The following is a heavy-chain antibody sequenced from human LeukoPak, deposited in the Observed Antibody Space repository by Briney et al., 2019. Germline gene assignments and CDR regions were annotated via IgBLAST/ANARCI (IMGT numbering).Heavy chain of an antibody. CDR2: IRTRINSSTA. CDR1: GFIFSDYI. D-gene: IGHD4-23*01. J-gene: IGHJ3*02. Sequence: GGSLRLSCAASGFIFSDYIMDWVRQAPGKGLEWVGRIRTRINSSTAEYAASVKGRFTISRDDSKNSMYLHMNSLKTEDTAVYHCSRDGGEGGNSAFDIWGQGTMVTVSS. V-gene: IGHV3-72*01. CDR3: SRDGGEGGNSAFDI.